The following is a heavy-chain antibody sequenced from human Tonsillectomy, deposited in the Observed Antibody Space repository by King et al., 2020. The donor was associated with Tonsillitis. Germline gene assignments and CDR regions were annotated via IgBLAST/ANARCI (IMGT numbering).Heavy chain of an antibody. CDR2: INSDGSST. V-gene: IGHV3-74*01. Sequence: VQLVESGGGLVQPGGSLRLSCAASGFTFSSYWMHWVRQAPGKGLVWVSRINSDGSSTSYADSVKGRFTISRDNAKNTLYLQMNSLRAEDTAVYYCARDKAVCGGDCYSDWYFDLWGRGTLVTVSS. D-gene: IGHD2-21*02. J-gene: IGHJ2*01. CDR1: GFTFSSYW. CDR3: ARDKAVCGGDCYSDWYFDL.